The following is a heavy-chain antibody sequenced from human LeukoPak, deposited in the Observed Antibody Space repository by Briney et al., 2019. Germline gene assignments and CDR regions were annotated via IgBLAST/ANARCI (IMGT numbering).Heavy chain of an antibody. D-gene: IGHD5-24*01. V-gene: IGHV3-21*01. CDR1: GFTFSSYT. CDR2: ISSSSSYI. J-gene: IGHJ4*02. CDR3: ARGQGLQLRSGSDY. Sequence: PGGSLRLSCAASGFTFSSYTMNWVCQAPGEGLEWVSSISSSSSYIYYADSVKGRFAISTDNAKNSLFLQMNSLRAEDKAVYYCARGQGLQLRSGSDYWGQGTLVTVSS.